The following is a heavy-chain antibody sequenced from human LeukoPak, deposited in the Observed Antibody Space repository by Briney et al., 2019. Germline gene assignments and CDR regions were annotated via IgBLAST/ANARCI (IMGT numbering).Heavy chain of an antibody. J-gene: IGHJ4*02. CDR3: ARARDSSGYPSD. CDR2: ISSSSSYI. D-gene: IGHD3-22*01. CDR1: GFTFSSYS. Sequence: GGSLRLSCAASGFTFSSYSMNWVRQAPGKGLEWVSSISSSSSYIYYADSVKGRFTISRDNAKNSLYLQMNSLRAEDTAVYYCARARDSSGYPSDWGQGTLVTVSS. V-gene: IGHV3-21*01.